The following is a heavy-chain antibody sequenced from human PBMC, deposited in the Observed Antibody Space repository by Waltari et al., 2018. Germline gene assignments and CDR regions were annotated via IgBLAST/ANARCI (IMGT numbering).Heavy chain of an antibody. J-gene: IGHJ4*02. CDR1: RGSISSSSYY. Sequence: QLQLQESGPGLVKPSETLSLTCTVSRGSISSSSYYWGWIRQPPGKGLEWIGSIYYSGSTYYNPSLKSRVTISVDTSKNQFSLKLSSVTAADTAVYYCARVPSTGTSPTFDYWGQGTLVTVSS. D-gene: IGHD1-1*01. CDR3: ARVPSTGTSPTFDY. CDR2: IYYSGST. V-gene: IGHV4-39*07.